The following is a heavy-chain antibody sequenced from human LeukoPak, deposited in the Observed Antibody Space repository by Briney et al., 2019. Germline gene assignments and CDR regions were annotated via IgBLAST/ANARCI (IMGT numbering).Heavy chain of an antibody. CDR1: GFTFSSYW. Sequence: PGGSLRLSCAASGFTFSSYWMSWVRQAPGKGLEWVANIKQDGSEKYYVDSVKGRFTISRDNAKNSLYLQMNSLRAEDTAVYYCARRAGDYYDSSGYYFFDYWGQGTLVTVSS. J-gene: IGHJ4*02. D-gene: IGHD3-22*01. CDR3: ARRAGDYYDSSGYYFFDY. CDR2: IKQDGSEK. V-gene: IGHV3-7*01.